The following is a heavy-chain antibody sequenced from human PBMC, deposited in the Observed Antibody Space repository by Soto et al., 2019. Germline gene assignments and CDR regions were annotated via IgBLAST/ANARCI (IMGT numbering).Heavy chain of an antibody. D-gene: IGHD2-2*01. Sequence: EVQLLDSGGGWVQPGGSLRLSCVASGFVFSDYAMSWVRQAPGKGLEWVSAISAGGSDTYYADSVKGRFTVSRVNSESTLYLQMNTLRAEDTAIYYCASVPIWCGSSSCYTEGFDSWGQGTLVNVSS. CDR2: ISAGGSDT. CDR1: GFVFSDYA. J-gene: IGHJ4*02. V-gene: IGHV3-23*01. CDR3: ASVPIWCGSSSCYTEGFDS.